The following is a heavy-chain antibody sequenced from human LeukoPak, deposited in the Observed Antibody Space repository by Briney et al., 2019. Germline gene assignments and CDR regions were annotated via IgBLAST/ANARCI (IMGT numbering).Heavy chain of an antibody. CDR1: GFTFSNAW. V-gene: IGHV3-15*01. CDR3: TTALRWEHSHGDY. D-gene: IGHD1-26*01. Sequence: GGSLRLSCAASGFTFSNAWMTWVRQAPGKGLEWVGRIKSKIDGGTTDYAAPVKGRFTISTDDSKNTLYLQMNSLETEDTAVYYCTTALRWEHSHGDYWGQGTLVTVSS. CDR2: IKSKIDGGTT. J-gene: IGHJ4*02.